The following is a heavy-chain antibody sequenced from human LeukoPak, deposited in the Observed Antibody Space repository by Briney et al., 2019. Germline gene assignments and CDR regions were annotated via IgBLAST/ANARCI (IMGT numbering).Heavy chain of an antibody. V-gene: IGHV1-2*02. J-gene: IGHJ6*02. CDR3: ARADILTGFYYYGMDV. CDR2: INPKSGGT. CDR1: GYTFIGYY. D-gene: IGHD3-9*01. Sequence: ASVKVSCKASGYTFIGYYINWVRQAPGQGLECMGWINPKSGGTNYERKFQGRVTMSRDTSTSTAYMDLSRLQSDDTAVYFCARADILTGFYYYGMDVWGQGTTVTVSS.